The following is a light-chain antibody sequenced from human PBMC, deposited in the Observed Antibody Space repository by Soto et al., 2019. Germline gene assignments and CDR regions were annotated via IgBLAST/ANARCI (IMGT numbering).Light chain of an antibody. J-gene: IGKJ4*01. CDR2: DAS. CDR1: QSVSSY. Sequence: EIVLTQSPATLSLSPGERATLSCRASQSVSSYLAWYQQKPGQAPRLLIYDASNRATGIPARFSGSGSGTDFTLTISSLEPEDVAVYYFQQRSNWLTFGGGTKVEIK. V-gene: IGKV3-11*01. CDR3: QQRSNWLT.